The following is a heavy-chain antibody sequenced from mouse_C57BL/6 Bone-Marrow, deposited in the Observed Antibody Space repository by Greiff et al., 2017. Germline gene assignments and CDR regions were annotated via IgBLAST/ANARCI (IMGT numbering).Heavy chain of an antibody. CDR2: ISDGGSYT. V-gene: IGHV5-4*01. Sequence: EVQGVESGGGLVQPGGSLRLSCAASGFTFSSYAMSWVRQTPEKRLEWVATISDGGSYTSYPDNVKGRFTISRDNANNNRYLQMSHLKSEDTAMYYCARDRDSYWGQGTLVSVSA. CDR3: ARDRDSY. D-gene: IGHD3-3*01. J-gene: IGHJ3*01. CDR1: GFTFSSYA.